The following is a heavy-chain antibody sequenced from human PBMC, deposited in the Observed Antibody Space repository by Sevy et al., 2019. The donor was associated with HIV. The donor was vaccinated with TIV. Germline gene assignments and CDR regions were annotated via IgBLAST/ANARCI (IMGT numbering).Heavy chain of an antibody. CDR3: ARAIGAGAAY. CDR1: GFTFSGYW. Sequence: GGSLRLSCAASGFTFSGYWMHWVRQAPGKGLEWVANINEDGKTKYYVDSVKGRFSISRDNARNSLFLQMNNLRADDTARYFCARAIGAGAAYWGQGTLVTVSS. J-gene: IGHJ4*02. V-gene: IGHV3-7*03. CDR2: INEDGKTK. D-gene: IGHD3-3*01.